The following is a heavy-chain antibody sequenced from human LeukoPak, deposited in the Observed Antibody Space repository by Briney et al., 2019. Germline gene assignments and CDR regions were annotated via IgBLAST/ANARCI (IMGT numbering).Heavy chain of an antibody. D-gene: IGHD3-22*01. CDR2: INWNGGST. V-gene: IGHV3-20*04. CDR3: ARISYYYDSSGYYFPY. Sequence: GGSLRLSCAASGFTFDDYGMSWVRQAPGKGLEWVSGINWNGGSTGYADSVKGRFTIPRDNAKNSLYLQMNSLRAEDTALYYCARISYYYDSSGYYFPYWGQGTLVTVSS. CDR1: GFTFDDYG. J-gene: IGHJ4*02.